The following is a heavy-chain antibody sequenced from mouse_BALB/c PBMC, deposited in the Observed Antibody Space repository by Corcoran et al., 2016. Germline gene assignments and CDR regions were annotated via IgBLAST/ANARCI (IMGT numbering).Heavy chain of an antibody. CDR2: IDPANGNT. J-gene: IGHJ1*01. V-gene: IGHV14-3*02. CDR1: GFNIKDTY. CDR3: ARWDWYFDV. Sequence: EVQLQQSGAELVKPGASVKLSCTASGFNIKDTYMHWVKQRPEQGLEWIGRIDPANGNTKYDPKFQGKATLTADTSSNTAYLQVSSLPYEDTAVDYGARWDWYFDVWGAGTTVTVSS.